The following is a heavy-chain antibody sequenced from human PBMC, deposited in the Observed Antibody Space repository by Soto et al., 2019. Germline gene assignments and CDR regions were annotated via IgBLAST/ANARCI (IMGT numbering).Heavy chain of an antibody. Sequence: GGSLILSCAASGLTFSSYGMHWVRQAPGKGLEWVALISYDGSIEFYVDSVKGRFTISRDNSRDTLYLQMDSLRPEDTAVYYCAKESDYYDGSGYPSYFDYCGQRSLVTVSS. D-gene: IGHD3-22*01. J-gene: IGHJ4*02. V-gene: IGHV3-30*18. CDR1: GLTFSSYG. CDR2: ISYDGSIE. CDR3: AKESDYYDGSGYPSYFDY.